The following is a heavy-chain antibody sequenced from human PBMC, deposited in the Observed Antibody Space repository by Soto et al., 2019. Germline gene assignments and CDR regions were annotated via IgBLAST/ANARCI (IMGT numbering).Heavy chain of an antibody. CDR3: ARVKATGWALVHFDY. V-gene: IGHV1-2*02. CDR1: GYTFSGYY. D-gene: IGHD1-26*01. CDR2: INPNSGGT. J-gene: IGHJ4*02. Sequence: QVQLVQSGAEVKKPGASVKVSCKASGYTFSGYYMYWVRQAPGQGLEWMGWINPNSGGTKYAQKLQGRVIMTRDTSINTAYMELSGMRSDDTAVYYCARVKATGWALVHFDYWGQGTLVTVSS.